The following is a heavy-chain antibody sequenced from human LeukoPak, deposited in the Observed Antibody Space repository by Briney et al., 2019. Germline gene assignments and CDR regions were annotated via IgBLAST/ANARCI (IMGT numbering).Heavy chain of an antibody. V-gene: IGHV4-38-2*02. CDR1: GYSISSGYY. CDR2: IYHSGST. CDR3: ARAYYDSSGYWYFDY. D-gene: IGHD3-22*01. J-gene: IGHJ4*02. Sequence: SETLSLTCTVSGYSISSGYYWGWIRQPPGKGLEWIGSIYHSGSTYYNPSLKNRVTISVDTSKNQFSLKLSSVTAADTAVYYCARAYYDSSGYWYFDYWGQGTLVTVSS.